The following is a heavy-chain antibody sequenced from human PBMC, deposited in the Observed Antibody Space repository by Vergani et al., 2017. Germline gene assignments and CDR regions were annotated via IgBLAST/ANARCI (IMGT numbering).Heavy chain of an antibody. V-gene: IGHV1-69*08. CDR3: AREVTAILLQPHFDY. J-gene: IGHJ4*02. Sequence: QVQLVQSGAEVKKPGSSVKVPCKASGGPFSSYTISWVRQAPGQGLEWMGRIIPILGIANYAQKFQGTVTITADKSTSTAYMELSSLRAEDTAVYYCAREVTAILLQPHFDYWGQGTLVTVSS. CDR1: GGPFSSYT. D-gene: IGHD2-21*02. CDR2: IIPILGIA.